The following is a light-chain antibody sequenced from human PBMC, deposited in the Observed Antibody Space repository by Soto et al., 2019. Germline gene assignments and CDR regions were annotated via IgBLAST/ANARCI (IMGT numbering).Light chain of an antibody. CDR3: NSYTTSSTLV. Sequence: QSALTQPASVSGSPGQSITISCTGTSRDVGGYSYVSWYQQHPGKAPKLIIYEVTNRPSGVSNRFSGSKSGNTASLTISGLQAEDEADYYCNSYTTSSTLVFGGGTQLTVL. V-gene: IGLV2-14*01. CDR1: SRDVGGYSY. J-gene: IGLJ3*02. CDR2: EVT.